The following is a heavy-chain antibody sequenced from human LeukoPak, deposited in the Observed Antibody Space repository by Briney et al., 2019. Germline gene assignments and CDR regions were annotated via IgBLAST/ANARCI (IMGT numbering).Heavy chain of an antibody. Sequence: SESLSLTSHVSAPSIGSNCWSWDRQSPGKGLEWIGYIYYSGTTSYNPSLKSRVTISLDTSKNQFSLKLSSVTAADTAVYYCARGADRRTPYYCGHGTLLTVSS. CDR1: APSIGSNC. CDR3: ARGADRRTPYY. CDR2: IYYSGTT. J-gene: IGHJ4*01. V-gene: IGHV4-59*01. D-gene: IGHD4-23*01.